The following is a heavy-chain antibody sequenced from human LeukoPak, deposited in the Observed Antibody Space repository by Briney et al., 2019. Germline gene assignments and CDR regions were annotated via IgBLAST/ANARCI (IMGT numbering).Heavy chain of an antibody. Sequence: GGSLRLSCAASGFTFSSHGMHWVRQAPGKGLEWVAVIWYDASNKYYADSVKGRFTISRDNSNSTLYLQMNSLRPEETAVFYCARDSGSGGAGSFPFWGQGTLVTVSS. J-gene: IGHJ4*02. CDR1: GFTFSSHG. V-gene: IGHV3-33*01. CDR2: IWYDASNK. CDR3: ARDSGSGGAGSFPF. D-gene: IGHD3-10*01.